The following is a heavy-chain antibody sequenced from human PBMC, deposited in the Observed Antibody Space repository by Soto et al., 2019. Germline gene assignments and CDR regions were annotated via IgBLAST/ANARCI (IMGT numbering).Heavy chain of an antibody. D-gene: IGHD2-8*01. CDR2: ISYDGSNK. J-gene: IGHJ4*02. CDR3: ARDHGDHCTNGVCYGPPDY. CDR1: GFTFSSYA. V-gene: IGHV3-30-3*01. Sequence: QVQLVESGGGVVQPGRSLRLSCAASGFTFSSYAMHWVRQAPGKGLEWVAVISYDGSNKYYADSVKGRFTISRDNSKHTLYLQMNSLRAEDTAVYYCARDHGDHCTNGVCYGPPDYWGQGTLVTVSS.